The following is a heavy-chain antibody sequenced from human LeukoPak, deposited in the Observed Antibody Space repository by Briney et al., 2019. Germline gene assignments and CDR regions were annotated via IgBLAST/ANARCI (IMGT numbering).Heavy chain of an antibody. CDR1: GRPISSHY. J-gene: IGHJ4*02. V-gene: IGHV4-59*11. CDR2: IYYSGSI. Sequence: SETLSLTCSVCGRPISSHYWSWIRQPPGKGLEWIGYIYYSGSINYNPSLKSRVTISVDTSKNQFSLKLSSVTAADTAVYYCARSRGNTVVTRSFDYWGQGTLVTVSS. CDR3: ARSRGNTVVTRSFDY. D-gene: IGHD4-23*01.